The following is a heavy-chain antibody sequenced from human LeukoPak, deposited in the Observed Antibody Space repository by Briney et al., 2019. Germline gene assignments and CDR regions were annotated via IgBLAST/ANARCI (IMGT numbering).Heavy chain of an antibody. D-gene: IGHD4-17*01. CDR1: AYTFTKYG. V-gene: IGHV1-18*01. J-gene: IGHJ4*02. CDR2: ISTYNGNT. Sequence: GDSVKASCKVDAYTFTKYGITWVRQAPGHGLEWMGWISTYNGNTNYAQKLQGRVTMTTDTSTSTAYMELRSLISDDAAVYYCARGDDYGDYWGLYWGQGTLVTVSS. CDR3: ARGDDYGDYWGLY.